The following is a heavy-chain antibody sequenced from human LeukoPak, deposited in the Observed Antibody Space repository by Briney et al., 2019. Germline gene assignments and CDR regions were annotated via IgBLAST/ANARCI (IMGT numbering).Heavy chain of an antibody. CDR1: GFTFSSYA. Sequence: GGSLRLSCAASGFTFSSYAMNWVRQAPGKGLEWVSGISGSGGSTYYADSVKGRFTISRDNSKNTLYLQMNSLRAEDTAVYYCAKDLVGYYDSSGLLDYWGQGTLVTVSS. CDR2: ISGSGGST. CDR3: AKDLVGYYDSSGLLDY. J-gene: IGHJ4*02. D-gene: IGHD3-22*01. V-gene: IGHV3-23*01.